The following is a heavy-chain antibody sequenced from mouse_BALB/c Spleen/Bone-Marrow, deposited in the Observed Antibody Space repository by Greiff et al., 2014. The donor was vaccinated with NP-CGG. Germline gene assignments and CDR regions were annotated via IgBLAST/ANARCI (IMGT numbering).Heavy chain of an antibody. D-gene: IGHD2-10*02. V-gene: IGHV5-17*02. J-gene: IGHJ2*01. Sequence: EVQGVESGGGLVQPGGSRKLSCAASGFTFSSFGVHWVRQAPEKGLEWVAYISSGSSTIYYADTVKGRFTISRDNPKKTLFLQMTSLRSEDTAIYYCARGKYGYDYWGQGPTRTVSS. CDR3: ARGKYGYDY. CDR1: GFTFSSFG. CDR2: ISSGSSTI.